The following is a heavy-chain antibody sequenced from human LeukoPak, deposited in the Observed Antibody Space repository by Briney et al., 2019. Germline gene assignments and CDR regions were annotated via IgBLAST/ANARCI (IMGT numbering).Heavy chain of an antibody. CDR1: GYTFTSYY. J-gene: IGHJ3*02. CDR3: AAPKRWLQLRAFDI. D-gene: IGHD5-24*01. CDR2: IIPIFGTA. Sequence: SVKVSCKASGYTFTSYYMHWVRQAPGQGLEWMGGIIPIFGTANYAQKFQGRVTITADESTSTAYMELSSLRSEDTAAYYCAAPKRWLQLRAFDIWGQGTWSPSLQ. V-gene: IGHV1-69*13.